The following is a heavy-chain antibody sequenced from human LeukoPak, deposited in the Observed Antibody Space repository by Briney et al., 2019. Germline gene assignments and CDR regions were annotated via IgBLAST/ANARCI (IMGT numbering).Heavy chain of an antibody. D-gene: IGHD3-9*01. CDR1: GFTFSSYS. J-gene: IGHJ4*02. V-gene: IGHV3-21*01. CDR2: ISSSSSYI. Sequence: GGSLRLSCAASGFTFSSYSMNWVRQAPGKGLEWVSSISSSSSYIYYADSVKGRFTISRDNAKNSQYLQMNSLRAEDTAVYYCARDQFDGYFDYWGQGTLVTVSS. CDR3: ARDQFDGYFDY.